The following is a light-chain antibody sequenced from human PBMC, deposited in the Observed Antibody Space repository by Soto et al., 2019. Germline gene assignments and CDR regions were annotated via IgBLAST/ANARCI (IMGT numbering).Light chain of an antibody. CDR2: DVN. V-gene: IGLV2-14*01. J-gene: IGLJ1*01. CDR3: SSYTSSHTCV. Sequence: QSALTQPASVSGSPGQSITISCTGTSSDVGGYNYVSWHQQHPGKASKLMIFDVNNRPSGVSNRFSGSKSGNTASLTISGLQAEDEADYYCSSYTSSHTCVFGTGTKLTVL. CDR1: SSDVGGYNY.